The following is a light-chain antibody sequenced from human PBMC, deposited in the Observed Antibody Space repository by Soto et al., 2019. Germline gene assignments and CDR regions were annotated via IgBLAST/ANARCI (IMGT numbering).Light chain of an antibody. Sequence: DIQMTQSPTSLSASVGDRVTITCRASQDIRNFVAWYQQKPGKAPKLLIYAASTLQSGVPSRFSGSGPGTDFPLTITSLLPEDVATYSCQKYSSVPVFGPGTKVEIK. V-gene: IGKV1-27*01. CDR3: QKYSSVPV. CDR1: QDIRNF. J-gene: IGKJ3*01. CDR2: AAS.